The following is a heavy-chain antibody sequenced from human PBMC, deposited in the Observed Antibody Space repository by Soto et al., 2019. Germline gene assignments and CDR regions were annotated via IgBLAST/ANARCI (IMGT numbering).Heavy chain of an antibody. D-gene: IGHD5-12*01. CDR1: GYTFTSYD. V-gene: IGHV1-8*01. Sequence: ASVKVSCKASGYTFTSYDINWVRQATGQGLEWMGWMNPNSGNTGYAQKFQGRVTMTRNTSISTAYMELSSLRSEDMAVYYCAKDLREMATIRPDYWGQGILVTVSS. CDR2: MNPNSGNT. J-gene: IGHJ4*02. CDR3: AKDLREMATIRPDY.